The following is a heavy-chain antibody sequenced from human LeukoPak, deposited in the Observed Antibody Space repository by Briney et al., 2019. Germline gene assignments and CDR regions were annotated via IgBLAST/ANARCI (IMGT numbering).Heavy chain of an antibody. V-gene: IGHV3-23*01. CDR3: ASSGWSWGPFDY. CDR1: GFTFSSYA. J-gene: IGHJ4*02. CDR2: ISGSAVST. D-gene: IGHD6-19*01. Sequence: PGGSLRLSCAASGFTFSSYAMSWVRQGPGKGLEWVSVISGSAVSTYYADSVKGRFTISRDNSKNTLYLEMNSLRAEDTAVYYCASSGWSWGPFDYWGQGTLVTVSS.